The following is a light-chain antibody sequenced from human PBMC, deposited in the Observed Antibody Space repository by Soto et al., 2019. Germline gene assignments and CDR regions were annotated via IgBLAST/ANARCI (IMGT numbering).Light chain of an antibody. CDR3: QTWGTGIHYV. CDR2: LNSDGSH. J-gene: IGLJ1*01. Sequence: QPVLTQSPSASASLGASVKLPCTLSSGHSSYAIAWHQQQPEKGPRYLMKLNSDGSHSKGDGIPDRFSGSSSGAERYLTISSLQSEDEADYYCQTWGTGIHYVFGTGTKLTVL. CDR1: SGHSSYA. V-gene: IGLV4-69*01.